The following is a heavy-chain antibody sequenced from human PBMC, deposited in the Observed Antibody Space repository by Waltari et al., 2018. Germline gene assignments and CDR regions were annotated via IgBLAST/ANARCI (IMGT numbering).Heavy chain of an antibody. CDR1: GFTFSNAW. CDR2: IKSKTDGGTT. CDR3: TTAAKCYDFWSGYCGYMDV. J-gene: IGHJ6*03. D-gene: IGHD3-3*01. V-gene: IGHV3-15*01. Sequence: GFTFSNAWMSWVRQAPGKGLEWVGRIKSKTDGGTTDYAAPVKGRFTISRDDSKNTLYLQMNSLKTEDTAVYYCTTAAKCYDFWSGYCGYMDVWGKGTTVTVSS.